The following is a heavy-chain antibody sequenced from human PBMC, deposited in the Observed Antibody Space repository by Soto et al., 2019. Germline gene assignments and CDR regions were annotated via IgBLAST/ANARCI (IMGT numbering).Heavy chain of an antibody. CDR3: AIDRRVAASRYYYYGMDV. D-gene: IGHD6-6*01. CDR1: GFTFSSYS. V-gene: IGHV3-21*01. Sequence: GGSLRLSCAASGFTFSSYSMNWVRQAPGKGLEWGSSISSSSSYINYKDSVKGRFTITRNNAKNSVYLQMNSLRAEDTSVYYCAIDRRVAASRYYYYGMDVWGQGTTVTVSS. J-gene: IGHJ6*02. CDR2: ISSSSSYI.